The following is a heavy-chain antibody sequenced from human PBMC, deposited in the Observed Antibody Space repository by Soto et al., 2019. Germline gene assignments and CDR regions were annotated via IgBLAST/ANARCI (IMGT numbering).Heavy chain of an antibody. CDR1: GGSISSYY. CDR2: IFYSGST. CDR3: ARRYGGNFDY. J-gene: IGHJ4*02. D-gene: IGHD1-26*01. Sequence: SETLSLTCTVSGGSISSYYWSWIRQPPGKGLEWIGYIFYSGSTNYNPSLKSRVTISVDTSKNQFSLKLSSVTAADTAVYYCARRYGGNFDYSGQGTLGTVSS. V-gene: IGHV4-59*01.